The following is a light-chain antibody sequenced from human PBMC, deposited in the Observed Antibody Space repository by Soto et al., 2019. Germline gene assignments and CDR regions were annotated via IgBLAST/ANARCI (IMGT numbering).Light chain of an antibody. Sequence: DIQMTQSPSSLFASVGDRVTITCRASQSISAYLNWYQQRPGKAPSLLIYAATRLHSGVPSRFSGSGSGTDFTLTISSLQPDDFATYYCQRSYRSISFGQGTRLEMK. J-gene: IGKJ5*01. CDR2: AAT. CDR1: QSISAY. V-gene: IGKV1-39*01. CDR3: QRSYRSIS.